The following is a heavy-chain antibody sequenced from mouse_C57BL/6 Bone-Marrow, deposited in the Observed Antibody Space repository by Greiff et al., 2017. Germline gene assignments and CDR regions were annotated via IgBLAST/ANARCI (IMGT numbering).Heavy chain of an antibody. Sequence: VKVVESGPGLVQPSQSLSITCTVSGFSLTTYAVHWVRQSPGKGLEWLGVLWRGGNTDYNAAFISRLSISKDNSKSQVFFKMNSLQADDTAIYYCARTGAVNTSFDYGGQGTTLTVSS. CDR1: GFSLTTYA. CDR2: LWRGGNT. J-gene: IGHJ2*01. D-gene: IGHD5-2*01. V-gene: IGHV2-2*01. CDR3: ARTGAVNTSFDY.